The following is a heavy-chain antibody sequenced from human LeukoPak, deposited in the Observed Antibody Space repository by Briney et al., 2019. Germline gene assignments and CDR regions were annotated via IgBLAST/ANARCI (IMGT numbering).Heavy chain of an antibody. V-gene: IGHV1-46*01. J-gene: IGHJ4*02. CDR3: VRSVGSSGWYGEFDY. Sequence: ASVKVSCKASGYTFTSYYMHWVRQAPGHGLEWMGIINPSGGSTSYVQKLQGRVTMTRDTSTSTVYMEVSGLRSEDTAVYFCVRSVGSSGWYGEFDYWGQGTLVTVSS. CDR1: GYTFTSYY. D-gene: IGHD6-19*01. CDR2: INPSGGST.